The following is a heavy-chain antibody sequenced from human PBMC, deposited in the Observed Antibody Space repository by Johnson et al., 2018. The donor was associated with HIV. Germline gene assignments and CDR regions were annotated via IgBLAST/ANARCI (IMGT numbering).Heavy chain of an antibody. V-gene: IGHV3-9*01. Sequence: VQLVESGGGVVQPGRSLRLSCAASGFTFDDYAMHWVRQVPGKGLEWVSGISWNSVSIGDADSVKGRFTSSRDNAKNSLYLQMNSLRAEDTALYYCAKESFYRGSSWYGAFDIWGQGTMVTVSS. J-gene: IGHJ3*02. D-gene: IGHD6-13*01. CDR1: GFTFDDYA. CDR3: AKESFYRGSSWYGAFDI. CDR2: ISWNSVSI.